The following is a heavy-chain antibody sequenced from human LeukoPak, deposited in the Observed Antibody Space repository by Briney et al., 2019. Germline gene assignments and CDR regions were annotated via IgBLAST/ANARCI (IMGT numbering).Heavy chain of an antibody. CDR3: ARVDYYGSGSYSLGDY. CDR2: INPNDGDT. V-gene: IGHV1-2*02. J-gene: IGHJ4*02. D-gene: IGHD3-10*01. CDR1: GYTFTDYY. Sequence: ASVKVSCKASGYTFTDYYMHWVRQAPGQGFEWMGWINPNDGDTNYAQKFQGRVAMTRDTSISTAYMELRSLRSDDTAVYYCARVDYYGSGSYSLGDYWGQGTLVTVSS.